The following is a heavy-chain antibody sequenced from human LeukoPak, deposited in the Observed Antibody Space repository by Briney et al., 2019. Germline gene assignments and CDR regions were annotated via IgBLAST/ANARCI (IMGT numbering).Heavy chain of an antibody. CDR1: GFDFSSNW. V-gene: IGHV3-23*01. CDR2: ISGSGGST. J-gene: IGHJ4*02. D-gene: IGHD2-15*01. CDR3: AKSPEGLGYCSGGRCFILDY. Sequence: GGSLRLSCAASGFDFSSNWMHWVRQAPGKGLEWVSAISGSGGSTYYADSVKGRFTISRDNSKNTLYLQMNSLRADDTAVYYCAKSPEGLGYCSGGRCFILDYWGQGTLVPVSS.